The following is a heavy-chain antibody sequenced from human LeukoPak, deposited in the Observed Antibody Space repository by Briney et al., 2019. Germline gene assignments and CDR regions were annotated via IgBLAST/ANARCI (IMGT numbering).Heavy chain of an antibody. CDR2: ISSSSSYI. J-gene: IGHJ6*04. CDR3: AELGITMIGGV. D-gene: IGHD3-10*02. CDR1: GFTFSSYS. V-gene: IGHV3-21*01. Sequence: GGSLRLSCAASGFTFSSYSMNWVRQAPGKGLEWVSSISSSSSYIYYADSVRGRFTISRDNAKNSLYLQMNRLRAEDTAVYYCAELGITMIGGVWGKGTTVTVSS.